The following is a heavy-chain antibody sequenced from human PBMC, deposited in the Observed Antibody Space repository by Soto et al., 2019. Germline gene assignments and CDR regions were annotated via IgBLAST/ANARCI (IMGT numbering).Heavy chain of an antibody. J-gene: IGHJ4*02. D-gene: IGHD2-2*01. CDR2: FDPEDGET. Sequence: ASVKVSCKVSGYTLTELSMHWVRQAPGKGLEWMGGFDPEDGETIYAQKFQGRVTMTEDTSTDTAYMELSSLRSEDTAVYYCATDPHVKSTAAPSCWGQGTLVTVSS. CDR1: GYTLTELS. CDR3: ATDPHVKSTAAPSC. V-gene: IGHV1-24*01.